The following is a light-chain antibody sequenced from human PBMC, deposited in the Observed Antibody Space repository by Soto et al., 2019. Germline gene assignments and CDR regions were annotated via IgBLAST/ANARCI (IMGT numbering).Light chain of an antibody. J-gene: IGLJ3*02. CDR3: QSYDSSLSGWV. CDR1: SSNIGAGYD. CDR2: GNS. V-gene: IGLV1-40*01. Sequence: QSVLTQPPSVSGAPGQRVTISCTGSSSNIGAGYDVHWYQQLPGTDPKLLIYGNSNRPSGVPDRFSGSKSGTSASLAIPGLQAEDEADYYCQSYDSSLSGWVFGGGTKLTVL.